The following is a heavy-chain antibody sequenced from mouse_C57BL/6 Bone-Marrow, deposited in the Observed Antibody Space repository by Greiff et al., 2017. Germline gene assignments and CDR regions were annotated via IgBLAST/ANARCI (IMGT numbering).Heavy chain of an antibody. CDR2: IYPGSGST. Sequence: VQLQQPGAELVKPGASVTMSCKASGYTFTSYWITWVKQRPVQGLEWIGAIYPGSGSTTYNEKFKSKATLTVDTSSSTAYMQLRSLTYEDSAVYYCAEAAQATFAYWGQGTLVTVSA. V-gene: IGHV1-55*01. CDR3: AEAAQATFAY. D-gene: IGHD3-2*02. CDR1: GYTFTSYW. J-gene: IGHJ3*01.